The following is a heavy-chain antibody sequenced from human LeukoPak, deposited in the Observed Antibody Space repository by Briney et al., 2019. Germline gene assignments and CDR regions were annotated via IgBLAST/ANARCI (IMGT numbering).Heavy chain of an antibody. D-gene: IGHD1-26*01. CDR3: ARHLRVGRIAPFDF. CDR2: IYPGDSDT. Sequence: GESLKISCEGSGSWFTSYWIGWVRQMPGKGLEWMGVIYPGDSDTIYSPSFQGQVTISVDKSMRTAYLQWSSLKASDTAIYYCARHLRVGRIAPFDFWGQGTLVTVSS. J-gene: IGHJ4*02. V-gene: IGHV5-51*01. CDR1: GSWFTSYW.